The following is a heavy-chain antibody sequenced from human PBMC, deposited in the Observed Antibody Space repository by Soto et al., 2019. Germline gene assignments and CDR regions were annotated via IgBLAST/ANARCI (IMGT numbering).Heavy chain of an antibody. J-gene: IGHJ4*02. CDR2: ISSSSSYI. D-gene: IGHD2-15*01. Sequence: GGSLRLSCAASGFTFSSYRMKWVRQAPGKGLEWVSSISSSSSYIYYADSVKGRFTISRDNAKNSLYLQMNSLRGEDTAVYYCARDTVGVVAANLVDYWGQGTLVTVSS. V-gene: IGHV3-21*01. CDR3: ARDTVGVVAANLVDY. CDR1: GFTFSSYR.